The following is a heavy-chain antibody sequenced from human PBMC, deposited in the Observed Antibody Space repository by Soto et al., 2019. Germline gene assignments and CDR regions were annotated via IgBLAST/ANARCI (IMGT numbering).Heavy chain of an antibody. D-gene: IGHD6-19*01. CDR2: VYYTGST. CDR1: CGSISGSY. J-gene: IGHJ4*02. V-gene: IGHV4-59*01. Sequence: KPSETLSLTCSFSCGSISGSYWSWIRQSPGKGLEWLGYVYYTGSTNYSPSLRSRVSISVDTSKNEFSLRLSSVTAADTAVYFCARSVAVPGAHIDYWGQGTQVTVSS. CDR3: ARSVAVPGAHIDY.